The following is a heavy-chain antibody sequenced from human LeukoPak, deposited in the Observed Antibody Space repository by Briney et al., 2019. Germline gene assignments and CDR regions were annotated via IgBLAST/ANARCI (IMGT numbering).Heavy chain of an antibody. D-gene: IGHD4-11*01. CDR3: ARGSSVTTRYYYYYYGMDV. Sequence: GGSLRLSCAASGLTFSSYWMSWVRQAPGKGLEWVANIKQDGSEKYYVDSVKGRFTISRDNAKNSLYLQMNSLRAEDTAVYYCARGSSVTTRYYYYYYGMDVWGQGTTVTVSS. CDR2: IKQDGSEK. V-gene: IGHV3-7*01. J-gene: IGHJ6*02. CDR1: GLTFSSYW.